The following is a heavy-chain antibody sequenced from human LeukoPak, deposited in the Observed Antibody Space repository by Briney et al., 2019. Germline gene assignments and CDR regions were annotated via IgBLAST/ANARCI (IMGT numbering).Heavy chain of an antibody. V-gene: IGHV3-23*01. CDR1: GFTFSSYA. CDR2: ISGSGGST. J-gene: IGHJ6*03. D-gene: IGHD5-12*01. CDR3: AKWKGLRSHDYYMDV. Sequence: GGSLRLSCAASGFTFSSYAMHWVRQAPGKGLEWVSTISGSGGSTYYADSVKGRFTISRDNSKNTLYLQMNSLRAEDTAVYYCAKWKGLRSHDYYMDVWGKGTTVTVSS.